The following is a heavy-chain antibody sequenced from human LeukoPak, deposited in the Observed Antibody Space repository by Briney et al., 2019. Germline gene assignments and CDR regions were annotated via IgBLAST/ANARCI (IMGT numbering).Heavy chain of an antibody. D-gene: IGHD1-26*01. Sequence: GGSLTLSCAASGFTVSSNYMSWVRQAPGKGLEWVSVIYSGGSTYYADSEKGRFTISRHNSKNTLYLQMNSLRAEDTAVYYCARDQQGIVGATTLFNWGQGTLATVSS. V-gene: IGHV3-53*04. CDR2: IYSGGST. CDR3: ARDQQGIVGATTLFN. CDR1: GFTVSSNY. J-gene: IGHJ4*02.